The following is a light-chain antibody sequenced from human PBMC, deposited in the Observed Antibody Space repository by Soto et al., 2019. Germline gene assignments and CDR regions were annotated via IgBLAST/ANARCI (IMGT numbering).Light chain of an antibody. CDR1: QDINTY. J-gene: IGKJ5*01. CDR2: AAS. CDR3: QQRKSYPIT. Sequence: DIPLTQSPSFLSASVGDRVTITCRASQDINTYLAWYQQKPGKAPKLLIFAASTLQNGVPSRFSGSGSGTELTVTITSLQPEDFATYYCQQRKSYPITFGQGTRLEIK. V-gene: IGKV1-9*01.